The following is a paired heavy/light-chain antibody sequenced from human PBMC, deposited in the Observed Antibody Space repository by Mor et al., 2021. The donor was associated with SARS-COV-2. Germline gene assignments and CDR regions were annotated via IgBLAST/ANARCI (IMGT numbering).Heavy chain of an antibody. D-gene: IGHD3-3*01. V-gene: IGHV7-4-1*02. CDR3: AQSVERFMGPLTIDY. J-gene: IGHJ4*02. Sequence: QVQLVQSGSELKKPGASVKVSCKASGYAFEGYAMNWVRQAPGQRPEWMGWINFNTGDPMYAQGFTGRFLFSLDTSVTTAYLQISNLKAEDTAVYYCAQSVERFMGPLTIDYWGQGTLVTVSS. CDR1: GYAFEGYA. CDR2: INFNTGDP.
Light chain of an antibody. V-gene: IGKV1D-12*01. CDR2: GAS. CDR3: QQTNSFPYT. J-gene: IGKJ2*01. CDR1: HGVSSW. Sequence: DIQMTQSPSSLSASVGDRVTITCRASHGVSSWLAWYQHKPGKAPKLLIFGASSLHSGVPSRFSGSGSVTDFTLTITNLQPEDFATYYCQQTNSFPYTFGQGTTLEMK.